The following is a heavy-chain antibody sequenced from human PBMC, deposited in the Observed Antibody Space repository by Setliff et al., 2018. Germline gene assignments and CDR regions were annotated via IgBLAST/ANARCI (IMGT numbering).Heavy chain of an antibody. CDR2: IYTSGST. Sequence: SETLSLTCTVSGGSISSSSYYWGWIRQPAGKGLEWIGHIYTSGSTNYNPSLKSRVTISVDTSKNQFSLKLSSVTAADTAVYYCATNPYQLLNFDYWGQGTLGTVSS. D-gene: IGHD2-2*01. V-gene: IGHV4-61*09. J-gene: IGHJ4*02. CDR1: GGSISSSSYY. CDR3: ATNPYQLLNFDY.